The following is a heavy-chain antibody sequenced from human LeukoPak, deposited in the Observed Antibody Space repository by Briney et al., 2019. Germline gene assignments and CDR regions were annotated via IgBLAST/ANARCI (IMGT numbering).Heavy chain of an antibody. CDR1: GFTFSSYA. CDR3: ARKYSGFDY. D-gene: IGHD5-12*01. J-gene: IGHJ4*02. V-gene: IGHV3-23*01. CDR2: IYGNGATK. Sequence: GGSLRLSCAASGFTFSSYAMNWVRPPPGRGLAWVSIIYGNGATKDYGESVNARFTISRHDSNNTLYLQMNSLRAEDTAVYYCARKYSGFDYWGQGTLVTVSS.